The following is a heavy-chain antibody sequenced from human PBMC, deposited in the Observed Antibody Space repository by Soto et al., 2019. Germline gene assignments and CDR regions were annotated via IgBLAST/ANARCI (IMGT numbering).Heavy chain of an antibody. CDR3: ARVPSSGWPYFFDY. CDR1: GDSVSTNSAT. CDR2: TYYRSKWYN. Sequence: SQTLSLTCAISGDSVSTNSATWDWIRQSPSRGLEWLGRTYYRSKWYNDYAVSVKGRITINPDTSNNQLSLQLNSVTPDDTAVYYCARVPSSGWPYFFDYWGLGTLVTVSS. V-gene: IGHV6-1*01. D-gene: IGHD6-19*01. J-gene: IGHJ4*02.